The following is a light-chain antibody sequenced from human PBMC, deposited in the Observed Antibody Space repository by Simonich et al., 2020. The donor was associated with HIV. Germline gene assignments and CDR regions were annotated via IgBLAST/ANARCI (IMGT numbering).Light chain of an antibody. CDR3: QQYYGTPLS. Sequence: EIVMTQSPATLSVSPGEKATLSGRASQSVSSNLAWYQQKPGQAPRLLIYGASTRATGIPARFSGSGSGTEFTLTISSLQSEDFAVYYCQQYYGTPLSFGGGTKVEVK. J-gene: IGKJ4*01. CDR1: QSVSSN. V-gene: IGKV3-15*01. CDR2: GAS.